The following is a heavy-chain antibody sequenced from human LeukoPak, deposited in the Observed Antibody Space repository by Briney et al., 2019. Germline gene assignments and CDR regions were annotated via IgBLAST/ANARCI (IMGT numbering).Heavy chain of an antibody. Sequence: SETLSLTCTVSGGSISSHYWSWIRQPPGKGLEWIGYIYYSGSTNYNPSLKSRVTISVDTSKNQFSLKLSSVTAADTAVYYCARGIAAANDAFDIWGQGTMVTVSS. CDR1: GGSISSHY. V-gene: IGHV4-59*11. D-gene: IGHD6-13*01. J-gene: IGHJ3*02. CDR3: ARGIAAANDAFDI. CDR2: IYYSGST.